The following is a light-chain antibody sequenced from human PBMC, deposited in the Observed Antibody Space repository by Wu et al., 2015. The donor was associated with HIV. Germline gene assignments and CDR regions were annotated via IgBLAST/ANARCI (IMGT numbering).Light chain of an antibody. Sequence: DIQMTQSPSSLSASVGDRVTITCRAGQSITNYLNWYQQKPGKAPKLLIYAASTLQGGVPSRFSGSGSGTDFTLTISSLQPEDSAAYYCQQSYNTPYSFGQGTKLEI. J-gene: IGKJ2*03. CDR1: QSITNY. CDR3: QQSYNTPYS. CDR2: AAS. V-gene: IGKV1-39*01.